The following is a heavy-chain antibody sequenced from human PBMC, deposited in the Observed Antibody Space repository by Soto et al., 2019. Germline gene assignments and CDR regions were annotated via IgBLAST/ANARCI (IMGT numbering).Heavy chain of an antibody. V-gene: IGHV1-69*12. D-gene: IGHD3-22*01. CDR1: GGSLSNCG. CDR2: IIPVFGIP. Sequence: QVQLAQAGAEVKKPGASVKVSCTASGGSLSNCGIRGVRQAPGQGLEWMGAIIPVFGIPNYALKFQDRVAINAEESTTKVFMEVTSLTSEDTAVYEFARGDATKIVVTPYYAMDVSCQGTRVTVSA. CDR3: ARGDATKIVVTPYYAMDV. J-gene: IGHJ6*01.